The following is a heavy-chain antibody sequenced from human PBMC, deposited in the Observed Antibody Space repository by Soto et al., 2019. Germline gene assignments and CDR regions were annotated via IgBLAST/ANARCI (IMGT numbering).Heavy chain of an antibody. V-gene: IGHV1-69*08. CDR2: IIPILGRA. J-gene: IGHJ4*02. D-gene: IGHD4-4*01. Sequence: QVQLVHSGAEVKKPGSSVKVSCKASGGSVSNYTLSWVRQAPGQGLQWMGRIIPILGRANYAENFQGRLTIIADKSTSTAYMELSSLRSEDTAVYFCAGDSAYSNYAFDFWGQGTLVIVSS. CDR1: GGSVSNYT. CDR3: AGDSAYSNYAFDF.